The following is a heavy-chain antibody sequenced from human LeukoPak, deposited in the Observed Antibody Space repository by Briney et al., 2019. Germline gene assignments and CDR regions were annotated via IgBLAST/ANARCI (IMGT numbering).Heavy chain of an antibody. V-gene: IGHV1-69*04. CDR1: GGTFSSYA. Sequence: GASVKVSCKASGGTFSSYAISWVRQAPGQGLEWMGRIIPILGIANYAQKFQGRVTITTDKSTSTAYMELSSLGSEDTAVYYCARAVYCSSTSCYSDDWPLLDVWGKGTTVTVSS. CDR2: IIPILGIA. CDR3: ARAVYCSSTSCYSDDWPLLDV. D-gene: IGHD2-2*02. J-gene: IGHJ6*04.